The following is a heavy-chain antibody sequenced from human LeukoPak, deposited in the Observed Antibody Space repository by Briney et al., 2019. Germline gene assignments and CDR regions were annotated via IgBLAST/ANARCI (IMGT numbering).Heavy chain of an antibody. V-gene: IGHV1-2*02. D-gene: IGHD3-10*01. Sequence: ASVKVSCKASGYTFTGYYMHWVRQAPGQGLEWMGWINPNSGGTNYAQKFQGRVTMTRDTSISTAYMELSRLRSDDTAVCYCARVDGVRGVIHSFDYWGQGTLVTVSS. CDR1: GYTFTGYY. J-gene: IGHJ4*02. CDR2: INPNSGGT. CDR3: ARVDGVRGVIHSFDY.